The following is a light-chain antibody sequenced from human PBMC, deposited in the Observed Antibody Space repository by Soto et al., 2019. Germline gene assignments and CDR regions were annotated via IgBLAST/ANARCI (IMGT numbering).Light chain of an antibody. V-gene: IGKV1-5*03. J-gene: IGKJ1*01. CDR2: KAS. CDR3: HQYNSYSRT. CDR1: QTIGRW. Sequence: DIQMTQSPSTLSASVGDRVTITCRASQTIGRWLAWYQQKPGKVPKLLIYKASSLQSGVPSRFSGSGSGTEFTLTINSLQPADFATYYCHQYNSYSRTFGQGTTLEIK.